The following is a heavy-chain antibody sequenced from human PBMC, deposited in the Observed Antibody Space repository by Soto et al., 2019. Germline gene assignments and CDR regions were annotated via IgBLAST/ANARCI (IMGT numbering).Heavy chain of an antibody. Sequence: QVQLVQSGAEAKKPGSSVKVSCKTSGGTFSSYAISWVRQAPGQGLEWMGGIVPLFRTTNYAQKFQGRVTITADTSTYTVYMKLSGLRSGDTAVYSCARGGYSSTWSNLLDRSGLDVWGQGTTVTVSS. D-gene: IGHD6-13*01. CDR1: GGTFSSYA. CDR3: ARGGYSSTWSNLLDRSGLDV. J-gene: IGHJ6*02. V-gene: IGHV1-69*06. CDR2: IVPLFRTT.